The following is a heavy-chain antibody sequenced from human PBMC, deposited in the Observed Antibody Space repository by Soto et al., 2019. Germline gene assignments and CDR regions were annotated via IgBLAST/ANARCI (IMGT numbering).Heavy chain of an antibody. CDR3: ARGLAPAGLDY. Sequence: QVQLQESGPGLVKPSETLSLTCTVSGGSISSYYWSWIRQPPGKGLEWIGYIYYSGSTNYNPSLKRRVTISVDTSKNQFSLKLSSVTAADTAVYYCARGLAPAGLDYWGQGTLVTVSS. CDR1: GGSISSYY. D-gene: IGHD6-13*01. J-gene: IGHJ4*02. CDR2: IYYSGST. V-gene: IGHV4-59*01.